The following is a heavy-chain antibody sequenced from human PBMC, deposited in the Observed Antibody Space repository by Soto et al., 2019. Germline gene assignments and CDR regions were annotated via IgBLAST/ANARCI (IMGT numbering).Heavy chain of an antibody. CDR2: MDPKTGNT. V-gene: IGHV1-8*01. D-gene: IGHD6-19*01. CDR1: SYD. Sequence: SYDINWVRQATGQGLEWMGWMDPKTGNTDYGQKFQGRVTMTRNTSISTAYMELSSLTSEDTAVYYCARGRGWRDYWGQGTPVTVSS. J-gene: IGHJ4*02. CDR3: ARGRGWRDY.